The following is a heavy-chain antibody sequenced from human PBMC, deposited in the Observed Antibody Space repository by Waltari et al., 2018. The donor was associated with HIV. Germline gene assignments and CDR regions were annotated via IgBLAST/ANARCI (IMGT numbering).Heavy chain of an antibody. CDR1: AGSVSGYY. D-gene: IGHD4-17*01. CDR3: ARALNDYGDLDS. V-gene: IGHV4-34*01. Sequence: QVQLQQWGAGLLKPSETLSLTCAVYAGSVSGYYWSWIRRPPGKGLEWIGEINHSGSTNHSPSLKSRVTSSLDTSNNQFSLKLNSVTAADTAVYYCARALNDYGDLDSWGQGTLVTVSS. J-gene: IGHJ4*02. CDR2: INHSGST.